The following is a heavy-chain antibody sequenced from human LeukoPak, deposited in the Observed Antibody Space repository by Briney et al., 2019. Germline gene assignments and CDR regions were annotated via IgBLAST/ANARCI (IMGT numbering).Heavy chain of an antibody. V-gene: IGHV3-30*02. J-gene: IGHJ3*02. CDR3: AKDNGSNWGLNDAFDI. CDR2: IRYDGSNK. CDR1: GFTFSSYG. D-gene: IGHD7-27*01. Sequence: GGSLRLSCAESGFTFSSYGMHWVRQAPGKGLEWVAFIRYDGSNKYYADSVKGRFTISRDNSKNTLYLQMNSLRAEDTAVYYCAKDNGSNWGLNDAFDIWGQGTMVTVSS.